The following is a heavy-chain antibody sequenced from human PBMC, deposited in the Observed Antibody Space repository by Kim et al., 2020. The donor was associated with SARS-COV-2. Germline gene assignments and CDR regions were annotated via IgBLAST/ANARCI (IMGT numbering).Heavy chain of an antibody. CDR3: ASLPIGFGSPRGYYYGMGG. Sequence: SETLSLTCTVSGGSISSGDYYWSWIRQPPGKGLEWIGYIYYSGSTYYNPSLKSRVTISVDTSKNQFSLKLSSVTAADTAVYYCASLPIGFGSPRGYYYGMGGWDQGTEVTV. V-gene: IGHV4-30-4*01. D-gene: IGHD3-10*01. CDR2: IYYSGST. CDR1: GGSISSGDYY. J-gene: IGHJ6*02.